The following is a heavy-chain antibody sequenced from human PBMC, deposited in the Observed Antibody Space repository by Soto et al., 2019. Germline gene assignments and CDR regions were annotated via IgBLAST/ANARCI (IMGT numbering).Heavy chain of an antibody. J-gene: IGHJ4*02. V-gene: IGHV6-1*01. CDR3: ARAGTEYSYGLWYFDY. CDR2: TYYRSKWYN. CDR1: GDSVSSNSAA. Sequence: SQTLSLPCAISGDSVSSNSAAWNWIRQSPSRGLEWLGRTYYRSKWYNDYAVSVKSRITINPDTSKNQFSLQLNSVTPEDTAVYYCARAGTEYSYGLWYFDYWGQGTLVTVSS. D-gene: IGHD5-18*01.